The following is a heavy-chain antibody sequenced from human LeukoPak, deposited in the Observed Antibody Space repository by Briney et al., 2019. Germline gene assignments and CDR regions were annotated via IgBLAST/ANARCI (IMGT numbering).Heavy chain of an antibody. V-gene: IGHV1-18*01. Sequence: ASVKVSCKASGYTFTSYGISWVRQAPGQGLEWMGWISAYNGNTDYAQKLQGRVTMTTDTSTSTAYMELRSLRPDDTAVYYCARDGLAAAGSSSNWFDPWGQGTLVTVSS. CDR3: ARDGLAAAGSSSNWFDP. J-gene: IGHJ5*02. CDR1: GYTFTSYG. D-gene: IGHD6-13*01. CDR2: ISAYNGNT.